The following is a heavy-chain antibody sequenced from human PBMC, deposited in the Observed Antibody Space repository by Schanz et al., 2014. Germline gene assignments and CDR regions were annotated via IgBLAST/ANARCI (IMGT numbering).Heavy chain of an antibody. CDR1: GFTFSSYG. CDR3: AKLDGYAYGSMGQEYFDY. Sequence: QVQLVESGGGVVQPGRSLRLSCAASGFTFSSYGMHWVRQAPGKGLEWVAVISYDGRSKDYADSVKGRFTISRDNSENTLYLQMISLRAEDTAVYYCAKLDGYAYGSMGQEYFDYWGQGTLVAVSS. J-gene: IGHJ4*02. CDR2: ISYDGRSK. D-gene: IGHD5-18*01. V-gene: IGHV3-30*19.